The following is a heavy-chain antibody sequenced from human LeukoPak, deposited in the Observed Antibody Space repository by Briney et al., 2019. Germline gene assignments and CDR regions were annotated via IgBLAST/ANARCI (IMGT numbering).Heavy chain of an antibody. CDR2: INAGNGNT. V-gene: IGHV1-3*01. Sequence: ASVKVSCKASGYTFTSYAMHWVRQAPGQRLEWMGWINAGNGNTKYSQKFQGRVTIARDTSASTAYMELSSLRSEDTAVYYCAREHRHKDSSGRELPDYWGQGTLVTASS. CDR3: AREHRHKDSSGRELPDY. J-gene: IGHJ4*02. CDR1: GYTFTSYA. D-gene: IGHD6-19*01.